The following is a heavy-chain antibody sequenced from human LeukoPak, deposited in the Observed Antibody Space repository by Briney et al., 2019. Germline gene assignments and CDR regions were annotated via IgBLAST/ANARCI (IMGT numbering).Heavy chain of an antibody. Sequence: ASVKVSCKASGYTFTSYGISWVRQAPGQGLEWMGWISACNGNTNYAQKLQGRVTMTTDTSTSTAYMELRSLRSDDTAVYYCCLVVVPAAVDYWGQGTLVTVSS. J-gene: IGHJ4*02. D-gene: IGHD2-2*01. CDR3: CLVVVPAAVDY. CDR1: GYTFTSYG. V-gene: IGHV1-18*04. CDR2: ISACNGNT.